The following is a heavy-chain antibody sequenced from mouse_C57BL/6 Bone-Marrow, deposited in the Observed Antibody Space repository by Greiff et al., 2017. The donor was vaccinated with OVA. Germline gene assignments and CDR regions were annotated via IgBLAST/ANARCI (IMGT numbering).Heavy chain of an antibody. CDR2: ISYDGSN. D-gene: IGHD3-3*01. J-gene: IGHJ3*01. V-gene: IGHV3-6*01. CDR1: GYSITSGYY. CDR3: ARDTGWAWFAY. Sequence: EVKLMESGPGLVKPSQSLSLTCSVTGYSITSGYYWNWLRQFPGNKLEWMGYISYDGSNNYNPSLKNRISITRDTSKNQFFLKLNSVTTEDTATYYCARDTGWAWFAYWGQGTLVTVSA.